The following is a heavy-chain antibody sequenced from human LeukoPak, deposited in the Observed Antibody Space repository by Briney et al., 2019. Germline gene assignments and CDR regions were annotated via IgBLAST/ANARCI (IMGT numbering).Heavy chain of an antibody. J-gene: IGHJ6*02. V-gene: IGHV3-66*04. CDR1: GFTFSSYS. Sequence: GGSLRLSCAASGFTFSSYSMNWVRQAPGKGLEWVSVINSGGSTYYADSVKGRFTISRDNSKNTLYLEMSSLRAEDTAVYYCARRYFGMDVWGQGTTVTVSS. CDR3: ARRYFGMDV. CDR2: INSGGST.